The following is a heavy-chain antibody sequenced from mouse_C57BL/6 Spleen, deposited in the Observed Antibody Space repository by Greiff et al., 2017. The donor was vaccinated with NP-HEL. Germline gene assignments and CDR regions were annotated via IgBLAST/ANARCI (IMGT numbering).Heavy chain of an antibody. V-gene: IGHV3-6*01. D-gene: IGHD1-1*01. CDR3: ARENDYGSSYWYFDV. CDR1: GYSITSGYY. CDR2: ISYDGSN. Sequence: EVKLQESGPGLVKPSQSLSLTCSVTGYSITSGYYWNWIRQFPGNKLEWMGYISYDGSNNYNPSLKNRISITRDTSKNQFFLKLNSVTTEDTATYYCARENDYGSSYWYFDVWGTGTTVTVSS. J-gene: IGHJ1*03.